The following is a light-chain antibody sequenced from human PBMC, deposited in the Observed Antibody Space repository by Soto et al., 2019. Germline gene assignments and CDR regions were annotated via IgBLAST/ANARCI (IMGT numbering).Light chain of an antibody. V-gene: IGKV3-11*01. CDR1: QSVGSY. CDR3: QQRSNWPPVT. J-gene: IGKJ4*01. CDR2: DAS. Sequence: EIALLQSPATLSLSKGERATLSCRASQSVGSYLAWYQHKPGQAPRLLISDASNRATGIPARFSGSGSETDFTLTISSLEPEDFAVYYCQQRSNWPPVTLGGGTIVDIK.